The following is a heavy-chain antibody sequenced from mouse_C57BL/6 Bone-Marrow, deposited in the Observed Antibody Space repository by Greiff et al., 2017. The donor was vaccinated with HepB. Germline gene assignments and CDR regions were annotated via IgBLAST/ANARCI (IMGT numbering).Heavy chain of an antibody. CDR1: GYSFTGYY. D-gene: IGHD4-1*01. CDR2: INPSTGGT. V-gene: IGHV1-43*01. CDR3: ARDWDGGYFDY. Sequence: VHVKQSGPELVKPGASVKISCKASGYSFTGYYMHWVKQSSEKSLEWIGEINPSTGGTSYNQKFKGKATLTVDKSSSTAYMQLKSLTSEDSAVYYCARDWDGGYFDYWGQGTTLTVSS. J-gene: IGHJ2*01.